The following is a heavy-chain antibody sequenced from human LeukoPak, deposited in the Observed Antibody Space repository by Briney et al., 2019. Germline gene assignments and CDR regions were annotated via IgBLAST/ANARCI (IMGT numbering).Heavy chain of an antibody. CDR3: ARGGSEQLSPPFDS. D-gene: IGHD3-10*01. J-gene: IGHJ4*02. Sequence: ASVKVSCKASGYTFTAYYMHWVRQAPGQGPEWMGWINPNSGGTDYAQKFQGRVTMTRDTSISTAYMELSSLTSDDTAVYYCARGGSEQLSPPFDSWGQGTLVTVSS. CDR1: GYTFTAYY. V-gene: IGHV1-2*02. CDR2: INPNSGGT.